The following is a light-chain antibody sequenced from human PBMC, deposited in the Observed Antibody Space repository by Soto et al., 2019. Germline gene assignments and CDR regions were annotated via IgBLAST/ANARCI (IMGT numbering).Light chain of an antibody. CDR2: GAS. J-gene: IGKJ2*01. V-gene: IGKV3-15*01. CDR1: QSVSSN. CDR3: HQYDDGPYT. Sequence: EIVMTQSPATLSLSPGERATLSCRASQSVSSNVAWYQQIPGQTPRPLIYGASTRATGIPVRFSGSGSGTEFTLTISSLQSEDFAVYYCHQYDDGPYTFGQGTK.